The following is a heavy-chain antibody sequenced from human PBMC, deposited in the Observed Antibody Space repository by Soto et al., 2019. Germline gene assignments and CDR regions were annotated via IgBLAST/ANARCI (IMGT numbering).Heavy chain of an antibody. Sequence: SGPTLVNPTQTLTLTCTFSGFSLSTSGMCVSWIRQPPGKALEWLALIDWDDDKYYSTSLKTRLTISKDTSKNQVVLTMTNMDPVDTATYYCARMTKNAPYYYGMDVWGHGTTVTVPS. J-gene: IGHJ6*02. D-gene: IGHD2-2*01. CDR2: IDWDDDK. CDR3: ARMTKNAPYYYGMDV. CDR1: GFSLSTSGMC. V-gene: IGHV2-70*01.